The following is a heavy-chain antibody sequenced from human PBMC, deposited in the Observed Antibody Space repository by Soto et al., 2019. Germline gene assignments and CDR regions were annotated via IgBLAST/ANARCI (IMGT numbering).Heavy chain of an antibody. J-gene: IGHJ5*02. D-gene: IGHD3-3*01. CDR3: ARGRKHRITIFGVNWFDP. CDR2: IYYSGST. V-gene: IGHV4-39*07. CDR1: GGSISSSSYY. Sequence: ASETLSLTCTVSGGSISSSSYYWGWIRQPPGKGLEWIGSIYYSGSTYYNPSLKSRVTISVDTSKNQFSLKLSSVTAADTAVYYCARGRKHRITIFGVNWFDPWGQGTQVTVSS.